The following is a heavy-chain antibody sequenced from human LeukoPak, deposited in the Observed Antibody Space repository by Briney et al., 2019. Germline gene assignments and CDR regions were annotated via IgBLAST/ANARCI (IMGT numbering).Heavy chain of an antibody. CDR1: GGSISSGDYY. CDR3: AVLGYCSSTSCSPPRFDP. J-gene: IGHJ5*02. CDR2: IYYSGST. V-gene: IGHV4-30-4*08. Sequence: SQTLSLTCTVSGGSISSGDYYWSWIRQPPGKGLEWIGYIYYSGSTYYNPSLKSRVTISVVTSKNQFSLKLSSVTAADTAVYYCAVLGYCSSTSCSPPRFDPWGQGTLVTVSS. D-gene: IGHD2-2*01.